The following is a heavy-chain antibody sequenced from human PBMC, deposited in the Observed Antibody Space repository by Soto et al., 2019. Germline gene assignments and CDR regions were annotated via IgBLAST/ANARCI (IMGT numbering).Heavy chain of an antibody. CDR2: IHNSGTT. J-gene: IGHJ4*02. V-gene: IGHV4-31*03. D-gene: IGHD6-19*01. CDR3: ARQKQWLSPFDD. Sequence: QVRLQESGPGLVKPSQTLSLTCTVSGGSITNDDYYWNWIRQLPGKGLEWIGYIHNSGTTDYNPSLKSRVTISVDTSKSQFSLKLSSVTAADTAVYFCARQKQWLSPFDDWGQGTLVTVSS. CDR1: GGSITNDDYY.